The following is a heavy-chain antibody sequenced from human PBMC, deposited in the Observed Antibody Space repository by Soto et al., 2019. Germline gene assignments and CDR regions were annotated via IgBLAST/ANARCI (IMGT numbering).Heavy chain of an antibody. CDR2: INAGNGNT. CDR1: GYTFTKYN. V-gene: IGHV1-3*01. Sequence: QVQLLQSGAEVREPGASVRVSCTTSGYTFTKYNIHWLRQAPGQSLEWMGWINAGNGNTRYSQRFQGRVTMTADTSASVPNLAMATPSTAVTSTYSWARADRDYFGVAAFVDSCGQGTLVLVPS. CDR3: ARADRDYFGVAAFVDS. J-gene: IGHJ4*02. D-gene: IGHD3-10*01.